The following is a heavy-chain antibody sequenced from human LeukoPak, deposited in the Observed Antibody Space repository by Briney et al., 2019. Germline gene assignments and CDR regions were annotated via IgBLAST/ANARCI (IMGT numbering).Heavy chain of an antibody. CDR1: GYTLTELS. J-gene: IGHJ4*02. D-gene: IGHD6-13*01. Sequence: ASVKVSCKVSGYTLTELSMHWVRQAPGKGLEWMGGFDPEDGETIYAQKFQGRVTMTEDTSTDTAYMELSSLRSEDTAVYYCATEASAAGQLDYWGQGTLVTVSS. V-gene: IGHV1-24*01. CDR2: FDPEDGET. CDR3: ATEASAAGQLDY.